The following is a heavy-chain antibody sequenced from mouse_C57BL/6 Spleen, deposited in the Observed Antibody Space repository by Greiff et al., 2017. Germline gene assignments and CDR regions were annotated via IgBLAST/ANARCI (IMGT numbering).Heavy chain of an antibody. V-gene: IGHV5-15*01. D-gene: IGHD2-3*01. CDR2: ISNLAYSI. Sequence: EVQLQQSGGGLVQPGGSLKLSCAASGFTFSDNGMAWVRQAPRKGPEWVAFISNLAYSIYYADTVTGRFTISRENAKNTLYLEMSSLRSEDTAMYYCARLMMVKKWYFDVWGTGTTVTVSS. CDR1: GFTFSDNG. CDR3: ARLMMVKKWYFDV. J-gene: IGHJ1*03.